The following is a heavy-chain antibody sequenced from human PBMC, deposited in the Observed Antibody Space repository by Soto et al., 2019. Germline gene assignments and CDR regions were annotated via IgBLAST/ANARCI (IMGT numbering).Heavy chain of an antibody. CDR3: ACVTYSISSDYYYGMDV. D-gene: IGHD6-6*01. V-gene: IGHV5-10-1*01. CDR2: IDPSDSYT. J-gene: IGHJ6*02. CDR1: GYSFTSYW. Sequence: GESLKISCKGSGYSFTSYWISWVRQMPGKGLEWMGRIDPSDSYTNYSPSFQGHVTISADKSISTAYLQWSSLKASDTAMYYCACVTYSISSDYYYGMDVWGQGTTVTVSS.